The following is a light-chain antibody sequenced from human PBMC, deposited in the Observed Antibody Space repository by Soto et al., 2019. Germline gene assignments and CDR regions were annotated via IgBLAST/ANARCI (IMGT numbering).Light chain of an antibody. J-gene: IGKJ1*01. CDR3: QQYGSSVWT. CDR2: DAS. V-gene: IGKV3-20*01. Sequence: EIVLTQSPGTLSLSPGERATLSCRASLSVTSNFIAWYQQKPGQAPRLLLYDASNRATGIPDRFSGSGSGTVFSLTISRLEPEDFAVYYCQQYGSSVWTFGQGTKVEIK. CDR1: LSVTSNF.